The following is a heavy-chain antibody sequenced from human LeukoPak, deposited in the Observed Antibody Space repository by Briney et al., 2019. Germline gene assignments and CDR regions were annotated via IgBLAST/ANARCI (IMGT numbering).Heavy chain of an antibody. Sequence: GGSLRLSCTASGFTFGDYAMSWVRQAPGKGLEWVGFIRSKAYGGTTEYAASVKGRFTISRDDSKSIAYLQMNSLKTEDTAVYYCTRPPVGMTAPGYYFDYWGQGTLVTVSS. V-gene: IGHV3-49*04. CDR2: IRSKAYGGTT. CDR1: GFTFGDYA. CDR3: TRPPVGMTAPGYYFDY. J-gene: IGHJ4*02. D-gene: IGHD5-18*01.